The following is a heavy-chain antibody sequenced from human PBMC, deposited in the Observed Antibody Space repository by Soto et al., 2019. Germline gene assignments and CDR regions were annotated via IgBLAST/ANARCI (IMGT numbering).Heavy chain of an antibody. CDR2: ISGSGST. J-gene: IGHJ5*02. V-gene: IGHV3-23*01. Sequence: TGGSLRLSCAASGFTFSYYGMIWVRQAPGKGLEWVSAISGSGSTFYADSVKGRFTISRDNSKNTLYLQMNSLRAEDTAVYYCAKDYLRWAQSWGQGTLVTVSS. CDR1: GFTFSYYG. D-gene: IGHD1-26*01. CDR3: AKDYLRWAQS.